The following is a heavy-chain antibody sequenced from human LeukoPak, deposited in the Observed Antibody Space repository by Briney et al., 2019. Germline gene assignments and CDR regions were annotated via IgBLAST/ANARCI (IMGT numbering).Heavy chain of an antibody. CDR1: GFIGSGDF. J-gene: IGHJ4*02. Sequence: GGSLRLSCAASGFIGSGDFMSWVRQAPGEGVGWVSVIYSDGSTYYADSVKGRFTISRDNSKNTLDLQMTGLRAEDTAVYYCARERGRGRDSPWVDYWGQGTLVTVSS. D-gene: IGHD1-26*01. CDR3: ARERGRGRDSPWVDY. V-gene: IGHV3-53*01. CDR2: IYSDGST.